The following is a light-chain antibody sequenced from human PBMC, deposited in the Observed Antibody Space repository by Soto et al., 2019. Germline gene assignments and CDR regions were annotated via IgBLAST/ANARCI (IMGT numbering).Light chain of an antibody. J-gene: IGKJ1*01. CDR1: QSIRSW. CDR3: QHFGNSLWT. V-gene: IGKV1-5*01. Sequence: GDRVTIPSRASQSIRSWLAWYQQKPGKAPKLLIYAASTLQSGVPSRFSGSGSGTDFTLTSSGLEPEDFAVYYCQHFGNSLWTFGQGTKVDIK. CDR2: AAS.